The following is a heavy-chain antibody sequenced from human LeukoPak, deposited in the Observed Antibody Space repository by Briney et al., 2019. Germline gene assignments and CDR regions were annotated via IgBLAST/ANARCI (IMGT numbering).Heavy chain of an antibody. CDR1: GVTLRNYG. V-gene: IGHV3-48*04. Sequence: PGESLRLSCAASGVTLRNYGLSWVRHTPGKGLDWVSYISSGGSTIYYADSVNGRFTISRDNAKNSLYLQMNSLRAEDTAVYYCARGYNSGRGSLDYWGQGTLVTVSS. D-gene: IGHD6-19*01. J-gene: IGHJ4*02. CDR3: ARGYNSGRGSLDY. CDR2: ISSGGSTI.